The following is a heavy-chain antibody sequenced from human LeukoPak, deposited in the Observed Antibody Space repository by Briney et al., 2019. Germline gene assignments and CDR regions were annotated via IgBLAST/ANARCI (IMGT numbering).Heavy chain of an antibody. Sequence: GGSLRLSCAASGFTFSSYEMNWVRQAPGKGLEWVSYISSSGSTIYYADSVKGRFTISRDNAKNSLYLQMNSLRAEDTAVYYCARERRIAVAGKRNYFDYWGQGTLVTVSP. CDR2: ISSSGSTI. D-gene: IGHD6-19*01. V-gene: IGHV3-48*03. CDR3: ARERRIAVAGKRNYFDY. J-gene: IGHJ4*02. CDR1: GFTFSSYE.